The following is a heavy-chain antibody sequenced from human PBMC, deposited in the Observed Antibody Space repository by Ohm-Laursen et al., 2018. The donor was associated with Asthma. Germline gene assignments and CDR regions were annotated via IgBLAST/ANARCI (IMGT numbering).Heavy chain of an antibody. CDR2: INPNIGNT. Sequence: ASVKVSCKASGYTFTSYDINWFRQAPGQGLEWVGWINPNIGNTDYAQKFQGRVTLARDTSISTAYMDLSSLRSEDTAVYYCARLVAATSAFDMWGQGTKVTVSS. J-gene: IGHJ3*02. V-gene: IGHV1-8*01. CDR1: GYTFTSYD. D-gene: IGHD1-26*01. CDR3: ARLVAATSAFDM.